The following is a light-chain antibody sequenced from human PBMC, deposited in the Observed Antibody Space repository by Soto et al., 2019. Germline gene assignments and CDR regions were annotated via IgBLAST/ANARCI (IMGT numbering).Light chain of an antibody. J-gene: IGKJ2*01. CDR3: QQYGSSSYT. CDR1: QSVSSSY. CDR2: DAS. Sequence: EIVLTQSPGTLSLSPGERATLSCRASQSVSSSYLAWYQQKPGQAPRLLIYDASSRATGIPDRFSGSGSGTVFTLTNSRLEPEDFAVYYCQQYGSSSYTFGKGTKVEIK. V-gene: IGKV3-20*01.